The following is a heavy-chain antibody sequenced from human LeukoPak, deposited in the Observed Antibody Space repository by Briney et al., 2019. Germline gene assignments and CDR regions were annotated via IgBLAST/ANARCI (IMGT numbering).Heavy chain of an antibody. D-gene: IGHD6-19*01. V-gene: IGHV4-38-2*02. CDR2: IYHSGST. Sequence: SQTLSLTCTVSGYSISSGYYWGWIRQPPGKGLEWIGSIYHSGSTYYSPSLKSRATISIDTSKNQFSLKLRSLTAADTAVYYCAREYTLYRSGWFLDYWGQGTVVTVSS. CDR1: GYSISSGYY. J-gene: IGHJ4*02. CDR3: AREYTLYRSGWFLDY.